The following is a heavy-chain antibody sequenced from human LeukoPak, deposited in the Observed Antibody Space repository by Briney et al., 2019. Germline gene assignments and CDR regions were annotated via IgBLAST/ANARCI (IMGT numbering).Heavy chain of an antibody. CDR3: AKDHVPSY. Sequence: GGSLRLSCAASGFTVSSIHMSWVRQAPGKGLEWVSAISSNGGDTHYADSVKGRFTTYRDNSKSTVYLQMNSLRAEDTAIYYCAKDHVPSYWGQGTLVTVSS. V-gene: IGHV3-23*01. CDR2: ISSNGGDT. CDR1: GFTVSSIH. J-gene: IGHJ4*02. D-gene: IGHD6-6*01.